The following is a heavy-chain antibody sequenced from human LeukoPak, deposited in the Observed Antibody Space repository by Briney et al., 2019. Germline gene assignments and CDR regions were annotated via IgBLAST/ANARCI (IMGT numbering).Heavy chain of an antibody. CDR3: ARDRPGGSYYMGPSYFDY. CDR1: GGSISSSSYY. D-gene: IGHD1-26*01. Sequence: PSETLSLTCTVSGGSISSSSYYWGWIRQPPGKGLEWIGSIYYSGSTYYNPSLKSRVTISVDTSKNQFSLKLSSVTAADTAVYYCARDRPGGSYYMGPSYFDYWGQGTLVTVSS. V-gene: IGHV4-39*07. CDR2: IYYSGST. J-gene: IGHJ4*02.